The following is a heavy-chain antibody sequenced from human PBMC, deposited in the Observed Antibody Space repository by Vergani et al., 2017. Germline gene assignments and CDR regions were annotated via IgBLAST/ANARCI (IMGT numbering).Heavy chain of an antibody. CDR2: IYYSGST. Sequence: QLQLQESGPGLVKPSETLSLTCTVSGGSISSSSYYWGWIRQPPGKGLEWIGSIYYSGSTYYNPSLKSRVTISVDTSKNQFSLKLSSVTAADTAVYYCARQGRIQSDRYYFDYWGQGTLVTVSS. J-gene: IGHJ4*02. V-gene: IGHV4-39*01. CDR3: ARQGRIQSDRYYFDY. CDR1: GGSISSSSYY. D-gene: IGHD1-1*01.